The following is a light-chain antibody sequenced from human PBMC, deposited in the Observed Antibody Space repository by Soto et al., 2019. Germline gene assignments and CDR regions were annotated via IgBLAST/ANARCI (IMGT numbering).Light chain of an antibody. CDR2: EVS. CDR1: SSDVGSYNL. V-gene: IGLV2-23*02. J-gene: IGLJ1*01. CDR3: CSYAGTYV. Sequence: QSALTQPASVSGSPGQSITISCTGTSSDVGSYNLVSWYQHHPGKAPKLMIFEVSKRPSGVSNRFSGSESGNTASLTISGLQAEDEADYYCCSYAGTYVFGTGTKGTVL.